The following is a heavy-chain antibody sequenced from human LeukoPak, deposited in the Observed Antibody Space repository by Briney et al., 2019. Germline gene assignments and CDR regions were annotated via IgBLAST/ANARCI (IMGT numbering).Heavy chain of an antibody. CDR3: AGGDIVVLPAARGVRPGIDY. Sequence: SETLSLTCTVSGGSISSYYWGWIRQPPGKGLEWIGSIYYSGSTYYNPSLKSRVTISVDTSKNQFSLKLSSVTAADTAVYYCAGGDIVVLPAARGVRPGIDYWGQGTLVTVSS. V-gene: IGHV4-39*01. D-gene: IGHD2-2*01. CDR2: IYYSGST. CDR1: GGSISSYY. J-gene: IGHJ4*02.